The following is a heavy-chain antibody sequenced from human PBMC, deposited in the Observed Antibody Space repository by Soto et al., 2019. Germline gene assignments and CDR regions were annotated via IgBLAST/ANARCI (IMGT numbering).Heavy chain of an antibody. CDR1: GYTFTSYD. CDR3: GISDRPNYYYYYMDF. V-gene: IGHV1-8*01. CDR2: MNPNSGNA. D-gene: IGHD6-6*01. J-gene: IGHJ6*03. Sequence: ASVKVSCKASGYTFTSYDINWVRQATGQGLEWMGWMNPNSGNAGYAQKFQGRVTMTRNTSISTAYMELSSLRSEDTAVYYCGISDRPNYYYYYMDFCGKGTTVTVS.